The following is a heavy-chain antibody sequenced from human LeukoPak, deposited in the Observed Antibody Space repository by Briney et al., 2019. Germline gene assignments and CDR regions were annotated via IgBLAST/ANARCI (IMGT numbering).Heavy chain of an antibody. CDR3: ARDLYYDSSGYYGMDV. Sequence: ASVKVSCKASGYTFTSYYMHWVRQAPGQGLEWMGGIIPIFGTANYAQKFQGRVTITADESTSTAYMELSSLRSEDTAVYYCARDLYYDSSGYYGMDVWGQGTTVTVSS. CDR2: IIPIFGTA. V-gene: IGHV1-69*13. D-gene: IGHD3-22*01. J-gene: IGHJ6*02. CDR1: GYTFTSYY.